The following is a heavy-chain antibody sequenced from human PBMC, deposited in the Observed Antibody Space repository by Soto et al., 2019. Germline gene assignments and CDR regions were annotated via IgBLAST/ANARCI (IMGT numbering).Heavy chain of an antibody. Sequence: SETLSLTCTVSGGAISGYYWTWIRQSAGKGLEWIGRIYSSGGTKYNPSLKSQVTMSLDTSKNQFSLRLSSVTAADTAVYYCARGQRFSDSFDPWGQGTLVTVSS. CDR1: GGAISGYY. CDR2: IYSSGGT. D-gene: IGHD3-3*01. CDR3: ARGQRFSDSFDP. J-gene: IGHJ5*02. V-gene: IGHV4-4*07.